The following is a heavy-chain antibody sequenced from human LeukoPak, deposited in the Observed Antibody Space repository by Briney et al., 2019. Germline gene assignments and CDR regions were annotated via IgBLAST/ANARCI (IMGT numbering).Heavy chain of an antibody. V-gene: IGHV1-2*02. CDR1: GYTFTGYY. Sequence: GASVKVSCKASGYTFTGYYMLWVRQAPGQGLEWMGWINPNSGGTNYAQKFQGRVTMTRDTSISTAYMELSRLRSDYTAVYYCARDPQWGDYYDSSGYQFDYWGQGTLVTVSS. CDR3: ARDPQWGDYYDSSGYQFDY. CDR2: INPNSGGT. D-gene: IGHD3-22*01. J-gene: IGHJ4*02.